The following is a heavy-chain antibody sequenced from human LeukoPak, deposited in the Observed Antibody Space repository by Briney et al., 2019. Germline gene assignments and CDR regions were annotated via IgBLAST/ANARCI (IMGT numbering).Heavy chain of an antibody. CDR2: ISGSGGST. Sequence: PGGTLRLSCAASGFTFSSYGMSWVRQAPGKGLEWVSAISGSGGSTYYADSVKGRFTISRDNSKNTLYLQMNSLRAEDTAVYYCAKAGSSWVYYYYMDVWGKGTTVTISS. CDR3: AKAGSSWVYYYYMDV. V-gene: IGHV3-23*01. CDR1: GFTFSSYG. J-gene: IGHJ6*03. D-gene: IGHD6-13*01.